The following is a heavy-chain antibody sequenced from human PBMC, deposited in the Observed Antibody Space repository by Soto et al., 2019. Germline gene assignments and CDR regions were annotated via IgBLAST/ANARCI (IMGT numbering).Heavy chain of an antibody. J-gene: IGHJ4*02. V-gene: IGHV2-5*02. CDR2: LYWDDDK. CDR1: WFSLSTSGVG. Sequence: SGPTLVNPTQTLTLTFTFSWFSLSTSGVGVGWIRQPPGKALEWLALLYWDDDKRYSPSLESRLSIWKDTSRSQVVLTMTNMDPMDTGTYYCARKGPEDWPLDYWGQGTLVTVSS. CDR3: ARKGPEDWPLDY. D-gene: IGHD3-9*01.